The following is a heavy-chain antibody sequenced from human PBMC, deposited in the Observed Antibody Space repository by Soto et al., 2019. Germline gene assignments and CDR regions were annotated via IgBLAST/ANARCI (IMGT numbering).Heavy chain of an antibody. CDR2: IYHSGST. J-gene: IGHJ4*02. V-gene: IGHV4-4*02. Sequence: QVQLQESGPGLVKPSGTLSLTCAVSSGSISSSNWWSWVRQPPGKGLEWIGEIYHSGSTNYNPSLESRGTISVDKSKNQFSLKLSSVTAADTAVYYCARDPALWFGEHNYFDYWGQGTLVTVSS. CDR3: ARDPALWFGEHNYFDY. CDR1: SGSISSSNW. D-gene: IGHD3-10*01.